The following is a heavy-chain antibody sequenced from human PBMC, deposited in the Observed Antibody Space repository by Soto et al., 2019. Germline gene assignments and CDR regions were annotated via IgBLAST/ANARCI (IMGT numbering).Heavy chain of an antibody. V-gene: IGHV3-23*01. CDR3: ANYFDSSGYYYPFDY. J-gene: IGHJ4*02. CDR1: GFSFSSYA. CDR2: ISGNGDST. Sequence: PGGSPRLSCAASGFSFSSYAMSWVRQAPGKGLEWVSGISGNGDSTYYADSVRGRFTISRDNSKNTLFLQMNSLRVEDTAVYYCANYFDSSGYYYPFDYWGQGTLVTVSS. D-gene: IGHD3-22*01.